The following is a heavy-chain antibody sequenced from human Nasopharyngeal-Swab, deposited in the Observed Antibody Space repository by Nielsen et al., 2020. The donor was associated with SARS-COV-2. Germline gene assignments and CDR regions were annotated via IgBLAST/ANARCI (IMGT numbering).Heavy chain of an antibody. Sequence: SVMVSCNASGFIFTSSAVLWGRRPRGQRLVGIGWIVVGSGNTKYAQKFQERVTITRDMCTSTAYMELSSLRSEDTAVYYCAAAKAARQGYYYYGMDVWGQGTTVTVSS. CDR3: AAAKAARQGYYYYGMDV. CDR1: GFIFTSSA. V-gene: IGHV1-58*01. J-gene: IGHJ6*02. CDR2: IVVGSGNT. D-gene: IGHD6-6*01.